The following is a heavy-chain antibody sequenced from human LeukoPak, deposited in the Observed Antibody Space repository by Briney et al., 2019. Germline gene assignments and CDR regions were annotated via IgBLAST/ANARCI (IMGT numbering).Heavy chain of an antibody. CDR2: IYSGGST. CDR3: ARYQLPQYYFDY. D-gene: IGHD2-2*01. Sequence: GGSLRLSCAASGFTVSSNYMSWVRQAPGKGLEWVSVIYSGGSTYYADSVKGRFTISRDNSKNTLYLQMNSLGAEDTAVYYCARYQLPQYYFDYWGQGTLVTVSS. V-gene: IGHV3-66*01. J-gene: IGHJ4*02. CDR1: GFTVSSNY.